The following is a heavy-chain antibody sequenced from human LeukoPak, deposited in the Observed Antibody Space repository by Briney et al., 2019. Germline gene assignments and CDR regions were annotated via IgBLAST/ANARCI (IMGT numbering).Heavy chain of an antibody. V-gene: IGHV1-46*02. CDR2: INPSDGST. CDR1: GYTFNKYF. D-gene: IGHD3-3*01. Sequence: ASVKVSCKASGYTFNKYFIHWVRQAPGQGLEWMGIINPSDGSTKYAQKFQGRVNMTWDTPTGTVHMELTNLRPEDTALYFCARDGGLGRNFWSGYNYYFDFWGQGTLLTVSS. CDR3: ARDGGLGRNFWSGYNYYFDF. J-gene: IGHJ4*02.